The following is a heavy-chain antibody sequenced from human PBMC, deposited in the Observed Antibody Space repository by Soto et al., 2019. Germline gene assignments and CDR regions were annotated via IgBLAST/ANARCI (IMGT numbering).Heavy chain of an antibody. CDR2: IYYSGNT. J-gene: IGHJ6*02. D-gene: IGHD4-4*01. V-gene: IGHV4-59*01. Sequence: QVQLQESGPGLVKPSETLSLTRAVSGGSISSYYWSWIRQPPGKGLECIGYIYYSGNTKYNPSLESRVTISVDMSKNQFSLKLRSVTAADTAVYYCARAPNDYNYNYYGMDVWGQGTTVTVSS. CDR1: GGSISSYY. CDR3: ARAPNDYNYNYYGMDV.